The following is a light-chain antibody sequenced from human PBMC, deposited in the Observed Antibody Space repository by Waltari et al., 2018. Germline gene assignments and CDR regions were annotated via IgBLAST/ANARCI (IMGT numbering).Light chain of an antibody. J-gene: IGKJ1*01. CDR1: QSISSY. CDR3: LQDYNYPWT. V-gene: IGKV1-39*01. Sequence: DIQMTKSPSSLSASVGDRVTITCRASQSISSYLNWYQQKPGKAPKLLIYAASSLQSGVPSRFSGSGSGTDFTLTISSLQPEDFATYYCLQDYNYPWTFGQGTKVEIK. CDR2: AAS.